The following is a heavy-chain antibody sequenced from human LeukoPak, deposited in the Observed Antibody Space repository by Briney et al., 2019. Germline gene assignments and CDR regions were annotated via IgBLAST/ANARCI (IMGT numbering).Heavy chain of an antibody. D-gene: IGHD6-13*01. CDR2: IYYSGST. J-gene: IGHJ4*02. CDR3: AASPTPFLLTAAGTFDY. Sequence: KTSETLSLTCTVSGGSISSSSYYWGWIRQPPGKGLEWIGYIYYSGSTNYNPSLKSRVTISVDTSKNQFSLKLSSVTAADTAVYYCAASPTPFLLTAAGTFDYWGQGTLATVSS. V-gene: IGHV4-61*05. CDR1: GGSISSSSYY.